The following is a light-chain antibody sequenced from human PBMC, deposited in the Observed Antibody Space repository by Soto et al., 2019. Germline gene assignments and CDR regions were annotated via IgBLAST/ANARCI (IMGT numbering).Light chain of an antibody. CDR2: DAS. CDR1: RGIDTY. Sequence: EIVLTQSPATLSLSPGERATLSCRASRGIDTYLAWYQQKRGQAPSLLIYDASNRTTGIPARFSGGGYGTDFTLSISSLETDDFAVYYCQQRSSWPLTFGGGTKVEIK. V-gene: IGKV3-11*01. CDR3: QQRSSWPLT. J-gene: IGKJ4*01.